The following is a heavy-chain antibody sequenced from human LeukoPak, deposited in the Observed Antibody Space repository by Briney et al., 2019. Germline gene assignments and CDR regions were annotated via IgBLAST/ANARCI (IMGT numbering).Heavy chain of an antibody. CDR2: ISWNSGSI. CDR1: GFTFDDYA. Sequence: GRSLRPSCAASGFTFDDYAMDWVRQAPGKGLGWVSGISWNSGSIGYADSVKGRFTISRDNAKNSLYLQMNSLRAEDTALYYCAKGSAARPYNWFDPWGQGTLVTVSS. D-gene: IGHD6-6*01. CDR3: AKGSAARPYNWFDP. V-gene: IGHV3-9*01. J-gene: IGHJ5*02.